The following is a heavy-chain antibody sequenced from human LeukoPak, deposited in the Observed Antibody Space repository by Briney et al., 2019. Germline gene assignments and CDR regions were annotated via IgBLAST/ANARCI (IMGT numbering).Heavy chain of an antibody. CDR1: GGSFSGYY. J-gene: IGHJ4*02. CDR2: INHSGST. D-gene: IGHD1-26*01. CDR3: ARSGSYDRGGNGY. Sequence: PSETLSLTCAVYGGSFSGYYWSWIRQPPGKGLEWIGEINHSGSTNYNPSLKSRVTISVDTSKNQFSLKLSSVRAADQAVYYCARSGSYDRGGNGYWGEGTLVTVSS. V-gene: IGHV4-34*01.